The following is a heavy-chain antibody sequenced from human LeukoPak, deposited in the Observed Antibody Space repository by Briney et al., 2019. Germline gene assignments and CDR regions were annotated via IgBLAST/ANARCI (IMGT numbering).Heavy chain of an antibody. CDR1: GGSISSYY. Sequence: SETLSLTCTVSGGSISSYYWSWIRQPPGKGLEWIGYIYYSGSTNYNPSLQSRDTISLNKSKNQLPLKLNSVTAADTAVYYCAKEDDAAPEGEFYFDSWGQGTLVTVSS. D-gene: IGHD6-13*01. CDR2: IYYSGST. J-gene: IGHJ4*02. CDR3: AKEDDAAPEGEFYFDS. V-gene: IGHV4-59*12.